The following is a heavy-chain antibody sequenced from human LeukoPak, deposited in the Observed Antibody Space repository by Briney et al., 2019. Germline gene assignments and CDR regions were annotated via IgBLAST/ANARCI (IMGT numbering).Heavy chain of an antibody. J-gene: IGHJ4*02. CDR1: GGSISSSSYY. CDR2: IYYSGST. Sequence: SETLSLTCTVSGGSISSSSYYWGWIRQPPGKGLEWIGSIYYSGSTYYNPSLKSRVTISVDTSKNQFSLKLSSVTAADTAVYYCARGPPDYWGQGTLVTVSS. CDR3: ARGPPDY. V-gene: IGHV4-39*07.